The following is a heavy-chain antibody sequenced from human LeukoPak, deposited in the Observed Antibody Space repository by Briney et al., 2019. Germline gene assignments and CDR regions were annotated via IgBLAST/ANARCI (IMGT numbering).Heavy chain of an antibody. J-gene: IGHJ4*02. CDR3: AKDGADYSSSWYFDY. Sequence: GGSLRLSCTVSGFTLSSYEMTWFRQAPGKGLEWVSSIGYGGADSHYADSVKGRFTFSRDNSKNTLHLQMNSLRAEDTAVYYCAKDGADYSSSWYFDYWGQGTLVTVSS. D-gene: IGHD6-13*01. V-gene: IGHV3-23*01. CDR1: GFTLSSYE. CDR2: IGYGGADS.